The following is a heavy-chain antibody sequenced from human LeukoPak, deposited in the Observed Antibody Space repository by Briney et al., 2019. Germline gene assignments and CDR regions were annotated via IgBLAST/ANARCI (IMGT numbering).Heavy chain of an antibody. CDR3: ARDLTYCSGGSCHPSPIDF. Sequence: GGSLRLSCAASGFTFGSYWMHWVRQAPGKGLVWVSHINTDASSTNYAVSVKGRFTISRDNAKNTLYLQMSSLRAEDTAVYYCARDLTYCSGGSCHPSPIDFWGQGTLVTVSS. V-gene: IGHV3-74*01. D-gene: IGHD2-15*01. CDR2: INTDASST. J-gene: IGHJ4*02. CDR1: GFTFGSYW.